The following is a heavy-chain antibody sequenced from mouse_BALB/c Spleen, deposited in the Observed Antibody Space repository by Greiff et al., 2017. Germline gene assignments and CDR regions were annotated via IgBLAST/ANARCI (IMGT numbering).Heavy chain of an antibody. J-gene: IGHJ4*01. CDR3: ARVGYYGNYGAMDY. CDR2: ISYDGSN. CDR1: GYSITSDYY. Sequence: VQLQQSGPGLVKPSQSLSLTCSVTGYSITSDYYWNWIRQFPGNKLEWMGYISYDGSNNYNPSLKNRISITRDTSKNQFFLKLNSVTTEDTATYYCARVGYYGNYGAMDYWGQGTSVTVSS. D-gene: IGHD2-1*01. V-gene: IGHV3-6*02.